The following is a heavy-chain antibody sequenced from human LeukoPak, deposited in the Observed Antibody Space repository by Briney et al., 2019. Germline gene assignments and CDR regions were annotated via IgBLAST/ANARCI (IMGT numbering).Heavy chain of an antibody. V-gene: IGHV1-2*04. CDR1: GYTFTGYY. J-gene: IGHJ4*02. CDR2: INPNSGGT. D-gene: IGHD4-17*01. CDR3: ARGVKAGHYAFDY. Sequence: GASVKVSCKASGYTFTGYYIHWVRQAPGQGLEWMGWINPNSGGTNHAQKFQGWVTMPWDTSISTAYMELTRLRSDDTAVYHCARGVKAGHYAFDYWGQGTLVTVSS.